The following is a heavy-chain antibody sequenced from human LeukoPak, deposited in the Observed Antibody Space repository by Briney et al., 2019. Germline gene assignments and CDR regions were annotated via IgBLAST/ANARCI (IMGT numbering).Heavy chain of an antibody. D-gene: IGHD6-19*01. CDR2: IYSIDST. Sequence: PGGSLRLSCAAAPEITVRSAYMSWVRQPAGKRLEWVSLIYSIDSTYYADSVKGRFTISRDDSKNAVYLQMNSLRVDDTAVYYCARIHSRGREVMNWGQGTLVTVSS. J-gene: IGHJ4*02. CDR1: EITVRSAY. V-gene: IGHV3-53*01. CDR3: ARIHSRGREVMN.